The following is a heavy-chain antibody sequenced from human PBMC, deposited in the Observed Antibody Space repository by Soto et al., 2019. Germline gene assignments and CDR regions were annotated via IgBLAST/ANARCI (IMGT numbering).Heavy chain of an antibody. V-gene: IGHV4-34*01. CDR2: INHIGNT. CDR3: ASQGLPYFDWSPTPLYYMDV. D-gene: IGHD3-9*01. Sequence: QVQLQQWGAGLLEPSETLSLTCAVYGGSFSGYYWSWIRQPPGKGLEWIGEINHIGNTNYNPSLKSRVTISVDKSKNQFSLKLSSVTAADTAVYYCASQGLPYFDWSPTPLYYMDVWGKGTTVTVSS. J-gene: IGHJ6*03. CDR1: GGSFSGYY.